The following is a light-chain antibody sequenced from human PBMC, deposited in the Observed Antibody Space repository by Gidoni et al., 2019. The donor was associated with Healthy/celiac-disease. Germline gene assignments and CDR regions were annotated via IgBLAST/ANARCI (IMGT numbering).Light chain of an antibody. CDR1: GSNIGSNY. V-gene: IGLV1-47*01. Sequence: QSVLTQPPSASGPPGQRVTSPCSGSGSNIGSNYVYWYQQPPGTAPKLLIYRNNPRPPGVPDRFSGSKSGTSASLAISGLRSEDEADYYCAAWDDSLSGPVVFGGGTKLTVL. CDR2: RNN. CDR3: AAWDDSLSGPVV. J-gene: IGLJ2*01.